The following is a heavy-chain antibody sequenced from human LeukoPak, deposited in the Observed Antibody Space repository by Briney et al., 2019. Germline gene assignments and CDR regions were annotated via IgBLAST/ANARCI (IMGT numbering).Heavy chain of an antibody. CDR1: GYTFTSYG. J-gene: IGHJ4*02. V-gene: IGHV1-18*01. CDR2: ISGYNGNT. CDR3: AREDSRRGSRGYLDY. D-gene: IGHD2-15*01. Sequence: ASVKVSCKASGYTFTSYGISWVRQAPGQGLEWMGWISGYNGNTNYAQKLQGRVTMSTDTSTSTAYMELRSLRSDETAVYYCAREDSRRGSRGYLDYWGQGTLVTVSS.